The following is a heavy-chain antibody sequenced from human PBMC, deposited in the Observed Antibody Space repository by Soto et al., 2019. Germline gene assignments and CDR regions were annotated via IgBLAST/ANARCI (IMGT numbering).Heavy chain of an antibody. J-gene: IGHJ4*02. CDR1: GFRFTSYA. CDR2: ISGRGWNT. D-gene: IGHD1-26*01. Sequence: DVQLLQSGGGLVQPGGSLRLSCAASGFRFTSYAMTWVRQAPGKGLEWVASISGRGWNTYYAGSVKAGFAISRDKSENTLYLQLDSLRVEDTATYSCAKIGHRSTYSRSLRNFGYWGQRTVVTV. CDR3: AKIGHRSTYSRSLRNFGY. V-gene: IGHV3-23*01.